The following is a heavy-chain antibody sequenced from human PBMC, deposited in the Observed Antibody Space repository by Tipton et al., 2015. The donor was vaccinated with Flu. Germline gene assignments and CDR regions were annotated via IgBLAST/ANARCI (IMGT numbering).Heavy chain of an antibody. V-gene: IGHV4-31*03. CDR3: ARERLGEYNSAGYPES. J-gene: IGHJ5*02. CDR2: IHFSGSA. CDR1: GVSLSSGIYY. Sequence: TLSLTCLVSGVSLSSGIYYWSWIRQHPGKGLEWIGYIHFSGSAYYNPSLNSRFSISLDTSKNQFSLRLNSVTAADTAVYFCARERLGEYNSAGYPESWGQGTLVTVSP. D-gene: IGHD2/OR15-2a*01.